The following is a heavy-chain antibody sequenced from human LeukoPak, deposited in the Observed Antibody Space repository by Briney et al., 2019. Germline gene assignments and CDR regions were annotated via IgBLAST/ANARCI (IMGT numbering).Heavy chain of an antibody. D-gene: IGHD3-10*01. CDR3: ARESRAYGELDY. Sequence: GGSLRLSCAASGFTFSSYSMNWVRHAPGKGLEWVSSISSSSYIYYVDSVKGRFTISRDNAKNSLYLQMNSLRAEDTAVYYCARESRAYGELDYWGQGTLVTVSS. J-gene: IGHJ4*02. V-gene: IGHV3-21*01. CDR2: ISSSSYI. CDR1: GFTFSSYS.